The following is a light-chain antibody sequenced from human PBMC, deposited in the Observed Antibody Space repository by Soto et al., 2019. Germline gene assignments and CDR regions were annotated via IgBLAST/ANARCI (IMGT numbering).Light chain of an antibody. J-gene: IGLJ2*01. V-gene: IGLV1-44*01. Sequence: QSVLTQPPSASGTPGQRVTISCSGSSSKIGSNTENWYQQLPGTAPKLVIYSNNQRPSGVPDRFSGSKSGTSASLAISGLQSEDEADYYCVAWDDSLNGYVVFGGGTKVTVL. CDR3: VAWDDSLNGYVV. CDR1: SSKIGSNT. CDR2: SNN.